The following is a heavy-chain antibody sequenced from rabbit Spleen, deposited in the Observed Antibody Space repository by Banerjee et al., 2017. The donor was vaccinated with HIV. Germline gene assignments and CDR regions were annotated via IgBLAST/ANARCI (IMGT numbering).Heavy chain of an antibody. D-gene: IGHD5-1*01. Sequence: QEQLVESGGGLVQPGGSLKLSCKASGFDFSTYGVSWVRQAPGKGLEWIGYIDPVFGIAVYASWVNGRFTISRNNAQNTVFLQMTSLTAADTATYFCARANNWWYGMDLWGPGTLVTVS. CDR1: GFDFSTYG. CDR2: IDPVFGIA. V-gene: IGHV1S47*01. J-gene: IGHJ6*01. CDR3: ARANNWWYGMDL.